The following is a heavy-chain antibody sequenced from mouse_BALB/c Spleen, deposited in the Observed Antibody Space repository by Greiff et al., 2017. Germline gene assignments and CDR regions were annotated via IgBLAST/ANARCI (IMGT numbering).Heavy chain of an antibody. CDR2: INPSTGYT. Sequence: VQLQQSGAELAKPGASVKMSCKASGYTFTSYWMHWVKQRPGQGLEWIGYINPSTGYTEYNQKFKDKATLTADKSSSTAYMQLSSLTSEDSAVYYCARSFFLDGYAMDYWGQGTSVTVSS. CDR3: ARSFFLDGYAMDY. CDR1: GYTFTSYW. V-gene: IGHV1-7*01. J-gene: IGHJ4*01.